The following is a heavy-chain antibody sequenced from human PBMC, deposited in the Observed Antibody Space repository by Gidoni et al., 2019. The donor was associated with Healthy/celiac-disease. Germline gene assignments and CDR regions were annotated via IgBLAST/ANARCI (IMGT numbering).Heavy chain of an antibody. D-gene: IGHD3-22*01. CDR3: ASADYDSSGYYYFGAQYYYYGMDV. J-gene: IGHJ6*02. Sequence: QVQLVESGGGVVQPGRSLRLSCAASGFTFSSYGMHWGRQAPGKGLEWVAVIWYDGSNKYYADSVKGRFTISRDNSKNTLYLQMNSLRAEDTAVYYCASADYDSSGYYYFGAQYYYYGMDVWGQGTTVTVSS. CDR1: GFTFSSYG. CDR2: IWYDGSNK. V-gene: IGHV3-33*01.